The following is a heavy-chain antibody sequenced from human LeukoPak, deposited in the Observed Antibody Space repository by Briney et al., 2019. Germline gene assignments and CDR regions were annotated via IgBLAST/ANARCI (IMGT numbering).Heavy chain of an antibody. D-gene: IGHD2-2*02. J-gene: IGHJ4*02. CDR1: GGTFSSYA. Sequence: SVKVSCKASGGTFSSYAISWVRQAPGQGLEWMGGIIPIFGTANYAQKFQGRVTITADESTSTAYMELSSLRSEDTAVYYCAREGCSGTSCYTPSFDYWGQGTLVTVSS. CDR2: IIPIFGTA. V-gene: IGHV1-69*01. CDR3: AREGCSGTSCYTPSFDY.